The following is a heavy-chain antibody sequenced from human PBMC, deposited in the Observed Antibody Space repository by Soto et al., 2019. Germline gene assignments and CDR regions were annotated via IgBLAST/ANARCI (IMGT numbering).Heavy chain of an antibody. J-gene: IGHJ5*02. D-gene: IGHD3-9*01. CDR3: ARTNYDILTGYYRANWFDP. CDR1: GGTFSSYT. V-gene: IGHV1-69*02. Sequence: QVQLVQSGAEVKKPGSSVKVSCKASGGTFSSYTISWVRQAPGQGLEWMGRIIPILGIANYAQKFQGRVTITADKSTSTAYMELSSLRSEDTAVYYCARTNYDILTGYYRANWFDPWGQGTLVTVSS. CDR2: IIPILGIA.